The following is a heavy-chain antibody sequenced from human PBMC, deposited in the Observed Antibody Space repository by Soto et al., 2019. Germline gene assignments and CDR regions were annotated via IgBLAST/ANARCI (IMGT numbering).Heavy chain of an antibody. Sequence: QVQLVESGGGVVQPGRSLRRSCAASGFTFSSYGMHWVRQAPGKGLEWVAVIWYDGSNKYYADSVKGRFTISRDNSKNTLYLQMNSLRAEDTAVYYCTREGLRITILGVVITPVRAGLYGMDVWGQETTVTVSS. J-gene: IGHJ6*02. CDR3: TREGLRITILGVVITPVRAGLYGMDV. CDR2: IWYDGSNK. V-gene: IGHV3-33*01. D-gene: IGHD3-3*01. CDR1: GFTFSSYG.